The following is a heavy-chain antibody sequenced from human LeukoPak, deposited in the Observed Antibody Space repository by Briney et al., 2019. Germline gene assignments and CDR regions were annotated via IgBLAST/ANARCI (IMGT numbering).Heavy chain of an antibody. CDR1: GFTVSSNY. CDR3: ARVASDSSGWYHFDY. D-gene: IGHD6-19*01. Sequence: GGSLRLSCAASGFTVSSNYMSWVRQAPGKGLEWVSVTYSGGSTYYADSVKGRFTISRDNSENTLYLQMNSLRAEDTAVYYCARVASDSSGWYHFDYWGQGTLVTVSS. J-gene: IGHJ4*02. V-gene: IGHV3-53*01. CDR2: TYSGGST.